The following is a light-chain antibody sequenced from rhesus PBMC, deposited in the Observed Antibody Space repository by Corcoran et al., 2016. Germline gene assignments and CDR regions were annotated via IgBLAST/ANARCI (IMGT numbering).Light chain of an antibody. CDR2: QAS. J-gene: IGKJ3*01. Sequence: DIQMTQSPSSLSASVGDRVTITFRASQDISNNLAWYQQKPGKVPKLLSYQASPLETGPPSRFSGSGSGTGFTLTISSLQPEDFATYCCQLAYGVPFTFGPGTKLDIK. CDR3: QLAYGVPFT. CDR1: QDISNN. V-gene: IGKV1-25*01.